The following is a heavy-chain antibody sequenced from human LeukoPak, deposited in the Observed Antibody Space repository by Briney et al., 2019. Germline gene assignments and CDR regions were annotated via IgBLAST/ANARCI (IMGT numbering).Heavy chain of an antibody. Sequence: GGSLRPSCAASGFTFSHYYMSWIRQAPGKGLEWVSYISGTGSTISYADSVKGRFTISRDNAKNSLYLQMNSLRAEDTAVYYCARDQTVAGTAAYYYYMDVWGTGTTVTVSS. D-gene: IGHD6-19*01. J-gene: IGHJ6*03. V-gene: IGHV3-11*01. CDR3: ARDQTVAGTAAYYYYMDV. CDR2: ISGTGSTI. CDR1: GFTFSHYY.